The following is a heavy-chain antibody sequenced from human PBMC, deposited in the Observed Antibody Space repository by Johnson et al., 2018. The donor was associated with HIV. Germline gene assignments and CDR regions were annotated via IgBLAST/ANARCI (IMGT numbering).Heavy chain of an antibody. V-gene: IGHV3-30-3*01. D-gene: IGHD5-24*01. CDR1: GFTFSRYA. Sequence: QVQLVESGGGVVQPGRSLRLSCAASGFTFSRYAMHWVRQAPGKGLEWVAVISSHGSNKYYADSVKGRFTISRDNSKNTLYLQMSSLRVEDTAVYYCAKDWDRWLQPPGDAFDIWGQGTLVTVSS. CDR2: ISSHGSNK. CDR3: AKDWDRWLQPPGDAFDI. J-gene: IGHJ3*02.